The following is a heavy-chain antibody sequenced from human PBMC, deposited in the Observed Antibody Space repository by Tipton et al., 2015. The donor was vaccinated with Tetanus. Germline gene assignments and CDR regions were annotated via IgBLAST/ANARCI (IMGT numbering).Heavy chain of an antibody. V-gene: IGHV4-59*01. CDR2: IYYSGRT. Sequence: TLSLTCTVSGGSISSNYWSWIRQPPGKGLEWIGYIYYSGRTNYNPSLKSRVTISVDTSKNQFSLKLSSVTAADTAVYYCARGQLLSRDWFDPWGQGTLVTVSS. CDR3: ARGQLLSRDWFDP. J-gene: IGHJ5*02. D-gene: IGHD2-2*01. CDR1: GGSISSNY.